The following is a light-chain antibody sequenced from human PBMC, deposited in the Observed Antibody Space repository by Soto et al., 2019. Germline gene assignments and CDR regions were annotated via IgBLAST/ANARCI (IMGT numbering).Light chain of an antibody. CDR3: AAWDDSLNGSVV. V-gene: IGLV1-44*01. J-gene: IGLJ2*01. CDR2: TNN. Sequence: QTVVTQPPSASGTPGQRVTISCSGSSSDIGANTVHWYQQLPRTAPKLLIYTNNQRPSGVPDRFSGSKSGTSASLAISGLQSEDEADYYCAAWDDSLNGSVVFGGGTKLTVL. CDR1: SSDIGANT.